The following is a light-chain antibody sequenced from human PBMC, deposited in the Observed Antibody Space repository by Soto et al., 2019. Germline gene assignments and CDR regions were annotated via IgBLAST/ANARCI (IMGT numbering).Light chain of an antibody. CDR2: GAS. CDR1: QSVSSSY. CDR3: QQYGSSPTT. J-gene: IGKJ1*01. V-gene: IGKV3-20*01. Sequence: EIVLTQSPGTLSLSPGERATLSCRASQSVSSSYLAWYQQKPGQAPRLLIYGASSRATGIPDRFSGSESGTDFTLTISTLELEEFAVYYCQQYGSSPTTLGEGTKVEIK.